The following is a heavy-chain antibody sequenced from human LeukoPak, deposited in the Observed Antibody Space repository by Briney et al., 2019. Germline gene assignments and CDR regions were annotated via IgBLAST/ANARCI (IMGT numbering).Heavy chain of an antibody. Sequence: GASVKVSCKTSGYTFTGYYMHWVRQAPGQGLEWMGWINPNSGGTNYAQKFQGRVTMTRDTSISTAYMELRSLRSDDTAVYYCAREPNYQYYFHYWGQGTLVTVSS. J-gene: IGHJ4*02. CDR3: AREPNYQYYFHY. V-gene: IGHV1-2*02. D-gene: IGHD1-7*01. CDR2: INPNSGGT. CDR1: GYTFTGYY.